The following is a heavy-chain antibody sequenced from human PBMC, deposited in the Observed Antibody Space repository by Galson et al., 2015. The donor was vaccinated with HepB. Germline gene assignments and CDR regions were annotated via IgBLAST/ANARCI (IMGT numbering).Heavy chain of an antibody. Sequence: SLRLSCAASGFTFSTYTMNWVRQAPGKGLESVSYISSTGTTIYYADSVKGRFIVSRDNAQNSLYLQMNSLRDEDTAVYYCARVYFGSGSSSAYWYFDLWGRVALVTVSS. CDR1: GFTFSTYT. J-gene: IGHJ2*01. CDR2: ISSTGTTI. V-gene: IGHV3-48*02. D-gene: IGHD3-10*01. CDR3: ARVYFGSGSSSAYWYFDL.